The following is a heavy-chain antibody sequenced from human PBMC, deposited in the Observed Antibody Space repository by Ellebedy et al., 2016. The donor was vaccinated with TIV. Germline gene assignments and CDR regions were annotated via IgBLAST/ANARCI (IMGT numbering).Heavy chain of an antibody. V-gene: IGHV4-39*01. CDR1: GGSISSSSYY. CDR3: ARSGMTADY. D-gene: IGHD1-20*01. CDR2: IYYSGST. Sequence: SETLSLTXTVSGGSISSSSYYWGWIRQPPGKGLEWIGSIYYSGSTYYNPSLKSRVTISVDTSKNQFSLKLSSVTAADTAVYYCARSGMTADYWGQGTLVTVSS. J-gene: IGHJ4*02.